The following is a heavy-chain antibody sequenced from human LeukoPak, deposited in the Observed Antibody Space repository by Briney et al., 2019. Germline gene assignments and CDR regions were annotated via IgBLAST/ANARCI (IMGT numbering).Heavy chain of an antibody. J-gene: IGHJ6*03. CDR1: VDSTNTYG. Sequence: ASVTVSCTASVDSTNTYGVAWVRQAPGQGLEWIGWISPYSAYTKYADALQGRVTMTTDTSTTTSYMELRSLRSDDTAVYFCANVAKGRYFFYYMDAWGKGTTVTVS. CDR3: ANVAKGRYFFYYMDA. V-gene: IGHV1-18*04. CDR2: ISPYSAYT.